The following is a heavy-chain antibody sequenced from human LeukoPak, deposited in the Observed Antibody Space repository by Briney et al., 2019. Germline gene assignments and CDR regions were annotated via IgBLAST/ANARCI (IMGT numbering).Heavy chain of an antibody. V-gene: IGHV3-48*01. Sequence: PGGSLRLSCAASGFTFSSYSMNWVRQAPGKGLEWVSYISSASNTIYYADSVKGRFTISRDNSKNTLYLQMNSLRAEDTAVYYCAKAFYYGSGSYYNGDYWGQGTLVTVSS. D-gene: IGHD3-10*01. CDR2: ISSASNTI. J-gene: IGHJ4*02. CDR1: GFTFSSYS. CDR3: AKAFYYGSGSYYNGDY.